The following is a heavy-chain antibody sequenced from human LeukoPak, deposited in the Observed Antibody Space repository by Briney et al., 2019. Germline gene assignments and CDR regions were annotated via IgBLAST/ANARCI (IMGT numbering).Heavy chain of an antibody. V-gene: IGHV3-43*02. CDR2: ISGDGGST. J-gene: IGHJ4*02. D-gene: IGHD6-13*01. Sequence: GGSLRLSCAASGFTFNDYAMHWVRQAPGKGLEWVSLISGDGGSTYSADSVKGRFTISRDNAKNSLYLQMNSLRAEDTAVYYCVGGPISAAGEDYWGQGILVTVSS. CDR3: VGGPISAAGEDY. CDR1: GFTFNDYA.